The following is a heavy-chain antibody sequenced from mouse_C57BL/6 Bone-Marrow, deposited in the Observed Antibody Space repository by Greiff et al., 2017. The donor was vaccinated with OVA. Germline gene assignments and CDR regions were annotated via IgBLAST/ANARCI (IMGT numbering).Heavy chain of an antibody. Sequence: EVNVVESGGGLVQSGRSLRLSCATSGFTFSDFYMEWVRQAPGKGLEWIAASSNKANDYTTEYSASVKGRFIVSRDTSKSILYLQMNALRAEDTAIYYCARDGNYVLMDYWGQGTSVTVSS. V-gene: IGHV7-1*01. CDR2: SSNKANDYTT. J-gene: IGHJ4*01. CDR1: GFTFSDFY. CDR3: ARDGNYVLMDY. D-gene: IGHD2-1*01.